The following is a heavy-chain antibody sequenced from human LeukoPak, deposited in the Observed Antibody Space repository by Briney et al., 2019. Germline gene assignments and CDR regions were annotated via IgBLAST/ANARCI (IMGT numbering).Heavy chain of an antibody. D-gene: IGHD3-10*01. CDR2: ISSRSGYI. J-gene: IGHJ4*02. V-gene: IGHV3-21*01. CDR3: ARGGVDYYGSGTYYLMYYFDY. Sequence: PGGSLRLSCAASGFIFSDYSMNWVRQAPGQGLDWVSSISSRSGYIYYAESVKGRFTISRDNAKNSLYLQMNSLRAEDTAVYFCARGGVDYYGSGTYYLMYYFDYWGQGALVTVSS. CDR1: GFIFSDYS.